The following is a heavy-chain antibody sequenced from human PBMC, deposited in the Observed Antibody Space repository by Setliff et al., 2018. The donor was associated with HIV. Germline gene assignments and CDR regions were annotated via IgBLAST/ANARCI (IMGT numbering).Heavy chain of an antibody. V-gene: IGHV3-23*01. CDR1: GFTFSNYA. Sequence: WGSLRLSCAASGFTFSNYAMTWVRQAPGKGLEWVSGISGSGGRTYYADSVKGRFTISRDNSKNTLYLQMNSLRAEDTAVYYCAKAVGGGYAGYFDYWGQGTLVTVSS. J-gene: IGHJ4*02. CDR3: AKAVGGGYAGYFDY. CDR2: ISGSGGRT. D-gene: IGHD5-12*01.